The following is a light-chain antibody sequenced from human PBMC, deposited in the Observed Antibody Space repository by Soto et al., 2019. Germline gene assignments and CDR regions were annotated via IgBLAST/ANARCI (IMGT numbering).Light chain of an antibody. Sequence: DIQMTQSASSLSASVGDRVTITCRASEGISTYLAWYQQKPGTAPKLLIYAASILKSGVPSRFGGSRSGTDFTLTISSLQPEDVGTYYCQKYNTAPFTFGPGTKVDFK. CDR1: EGISTY. J-gene: IGKJ3*01. CDR2: AAS. V-gene: IGKV1-27*01. CDR3: QKYNTAPFT.